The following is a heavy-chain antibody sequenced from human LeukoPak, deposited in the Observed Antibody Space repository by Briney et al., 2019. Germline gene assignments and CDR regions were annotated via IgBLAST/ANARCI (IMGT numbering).Heavy chain of an antibody. D-gene: IGHD1-26*01. CDR1: GYTFTGYY. CDR3: ASGGYYAYYFDY. V-gene: IGHV1-18*04. CDR2: ISAYNGNT. J-gene: IGHJ4*02. Sequence: ASVKVSCKASGYTFTGYYMHWVRQAPGQGLEWMGWISAYNGNTNYAQKLQGRVTMTTDTSTSTAYMELRSLRSDDTAVYYCASGGYYAYYFDYWGQGTLVTVS.